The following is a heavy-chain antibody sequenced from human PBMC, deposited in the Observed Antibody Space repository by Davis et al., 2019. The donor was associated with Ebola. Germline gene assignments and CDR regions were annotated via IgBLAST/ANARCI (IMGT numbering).Heavy chain of an antibody. CDR2: IIPILGIA. J-gene: IGHJ4*02. V-gene: IGHV1-69*04. Sequence: SVKVSCKASGGTFSSYAISWVRQAPGQGLEWMGRIIPILGIANYAQKFQGRVTITADKSTSTAYMELSSLRSEDTAVYYCARDGPNYDVDYWGQGTLVTVSA. CDR1: GGTFSSYA. D-gene: IGHD3-22*01. CDR3: ARDGPNYDVDY.